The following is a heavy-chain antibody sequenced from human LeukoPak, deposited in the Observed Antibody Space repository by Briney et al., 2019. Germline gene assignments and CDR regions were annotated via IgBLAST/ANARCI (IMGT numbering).Heavy chain of an antibody. V-gene: IGHV1-18*01. D-gene: IGHD2-2*02. CDR3: ARAPLYCSSTSCYIPYYYGMDV. CDR1: GCTFTSYG. J-gene: IGHJ6*02. Sequence: GASVKVSCKASGCTFTSYGISWVRQAPGQGLEWMGWISAYNGNTNYAQKLQGRVTMTTDTSTSTAYMELRSLRSDDTAVYYCARAPLYCSSTSCYIPYYYGMDVWGQGTTVTVSS. CDR2: ISAYNGNT.